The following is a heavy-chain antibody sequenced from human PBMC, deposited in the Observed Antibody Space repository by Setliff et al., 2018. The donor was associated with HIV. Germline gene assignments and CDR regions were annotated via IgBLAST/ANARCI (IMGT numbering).Heavy chain of an antibody. CDR1: GFTVSSHY. D-gene: IGHD6-13*01. Sequence: PGESLKISCAASGFTVSSHYMSWVRQAPGKALEWISFISHGGATKYYADSVKGRFTISRDNAKNSLYLQMNSLRAEDTAVYYCARGSQAAAANWFDSWGQGTLVTVSS. CDR3: ARGSQAAAANWFDS. J-gene: IGHJ5*01. V-gene: IGHV3-11*04. CDR2: ISHGGATK.